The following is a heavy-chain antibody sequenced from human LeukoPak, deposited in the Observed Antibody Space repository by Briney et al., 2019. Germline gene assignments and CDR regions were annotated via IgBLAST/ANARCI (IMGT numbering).Heavy chain of an antibody. Sequence: ASVKVSCKASGYTFTSYAMHWVRQAPGQRLEWMGWINAGNGNTKYSQKFQGRVTITADESTSTAYMELSSLRSEDTAVYYCASQDSPRGYSYGYVDYWGQGTLVTVSS. CDR1: GYTFTSYA. CDR3: ASQDSPRGYSYGYVDY. CDR2: INAGNGNT. D-gene: IGHD5-18*01. J-gene: IGHJ4*02. V-gene: IGHV1-3*01.